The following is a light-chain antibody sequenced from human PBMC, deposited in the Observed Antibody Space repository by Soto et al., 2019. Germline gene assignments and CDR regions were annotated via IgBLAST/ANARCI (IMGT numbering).Light chain of an antibody. CDR2: DAY. CDR1: QDISNY. V-gene: IGKV1-33*01. CDR3: QQYDNLPPYT. J-gene: IGKJ2*01. Sequence: DIQMTQSPSSLCASVGDRVTITCQASQDISNYLHWYQQKPGKAPKLLIYDAYNLQTGVPSRFSGSGSGTEFAFTIRSRQPEGIATDYCQQYDNLPPYTFGQGTKLEIK.